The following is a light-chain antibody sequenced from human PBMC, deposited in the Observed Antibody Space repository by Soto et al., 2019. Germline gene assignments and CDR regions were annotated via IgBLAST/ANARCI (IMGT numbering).Light chain of an antibody. CDR3: QQYNSYSET. V-gene: IGKV1-5*01. CDR2: DAS. Sequence: IQMTQSPSTLSASVGDRVTITCRASQSISSWLAWYQQKPGKAPKLLIYDASSLESGVPSRCSGSGAGTDFTLTIRRLQPDDFGYDSCQQYNSYSETFGQGTKVEI. J-gene: IGKJ1*01. CDR1: QSISSW.